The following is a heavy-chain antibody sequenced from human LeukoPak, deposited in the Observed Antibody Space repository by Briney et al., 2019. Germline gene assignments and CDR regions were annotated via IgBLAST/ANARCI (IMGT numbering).Heavy chain of an antibody. CDR3: VKSAGRSGGDD. CDR2: ISVSGTDI. CDR1: GFTFTDWY. V-gene: IGHV3-11*04. J-gene: IGHJ4*02. D-gene: IGHD4-23*01. Sequence: GGSLRLSCAASGFTFTDWYMSWIRQAPGKGLEWISYISVSGTDIAFADSVRGRFTISRDNARNSVYLQMNSLRVEDTALYYCVKSAGRSGGDDWGQGTLVTVSS.